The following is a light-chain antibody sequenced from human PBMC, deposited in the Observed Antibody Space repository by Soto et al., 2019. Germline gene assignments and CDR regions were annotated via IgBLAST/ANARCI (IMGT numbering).Light chain of an antibody. Sequence: QSVLTQPPSVSGAPGQRVTISCTGSSSNIGAGYDVHWYLHLPGTAPKLLIFGNSHRPSGVPDRFSASKSGTSASLAITGLQAEDEADYYCQSYDNPLSGLVFGGGTKLTVL. J-gene: IGLJ2*01. CDR2: GNS. V-gene: IGLV1-40*01. CDR3: QSYDNPLSGLV. CDR1: SSNIGAGYD.